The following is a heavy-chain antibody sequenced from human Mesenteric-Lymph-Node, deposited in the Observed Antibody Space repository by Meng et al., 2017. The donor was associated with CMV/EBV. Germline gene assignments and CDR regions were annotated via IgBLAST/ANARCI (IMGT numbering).Heavy chain of an antibody. CDR3: ARTMVITPYYFDY. CDR2: ISSYSDKP. V-gene: IGHV1-18*01. J-gene: IGHJ4*02. Sequence: ASVKVSCKASGYTFSNYGISWVRQAPGQGLEWVGGISSYSDKPTYAQRLQGRVSMATDTSISTAYMELSRLTSEDTAVYYCARTMVITPYYFDYWGQGTLVTVSS. D-gene: IGHD4/OR15-4a*01. CDR1: GYTFSNYG.